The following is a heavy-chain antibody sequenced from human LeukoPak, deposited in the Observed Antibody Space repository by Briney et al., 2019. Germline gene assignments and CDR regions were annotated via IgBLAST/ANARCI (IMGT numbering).Heavy chain of an antibody. Sequence: GGSLRLSCAASGFSFSTFAMHWVRQAPGKGLGWVAVSFDGTTKSYADSVRGRFTISRDNSKNTLYLQMNSLRAEDTALYYCAKDYGGGVAVAGHSDYWGQGTQVTVSS. CDR1: GFSFSTFA. CDR2: SFDGTTK. D-gene: IGHD6-19*01. J-gene: IGHJ4*02. CDR3: AKDYGGGVAVAGHSDY. V-gene: IGHV3-30*18.